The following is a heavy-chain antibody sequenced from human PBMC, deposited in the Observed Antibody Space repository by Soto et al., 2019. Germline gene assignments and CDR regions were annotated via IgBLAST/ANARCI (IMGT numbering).Heavy chain of an antibody. CDR3: ARDGSGDRHAFDI. V-gene: IGHV3-33*01. CDR1: GFTFSSYG. Sequence: QVRLVESGGGVVQPGRSLRLSCAASGFTFSSYGMHWVRQAPGKGLEWVAVIWYDGSNKYYADSVKGRFTISRDNSKNTLYLQKNSLRVEDTAVYYCARDGSGDRHAFDIWGQGTMVTVSS. J-gene: IGHJ3*02. CDR2: IWYDGSNK. D-gene: IGHD3-10*01.